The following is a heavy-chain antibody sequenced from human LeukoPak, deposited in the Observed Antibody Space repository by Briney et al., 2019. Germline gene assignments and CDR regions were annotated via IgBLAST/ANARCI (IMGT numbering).Heavy chain of an antibody. Sequence: ASVKVSCKASGYTFTSYGISWVRQAPGQGLEWMGWISAYNGNTNYAQKLQGRVTMTTDTSTSTAYMELRSLGSDDTAVYYCARDWVPLAVAGTPLDYWGQGTLVTVSS. CDR1: GYTFTSYG. CDR3: ARDWVPLAVAGTPLDY. J-gene: IGHJ4*02. V-gene: IGHV1-18*01. D-gene: IGHD6-19*01. CDR2: ISAYNGNT.